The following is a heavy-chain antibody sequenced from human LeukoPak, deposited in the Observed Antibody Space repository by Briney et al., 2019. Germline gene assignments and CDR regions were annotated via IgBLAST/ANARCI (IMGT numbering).Heavy chain of an antibody. CDR1: GFTFDDYA. CDR2: ISWNSGSI. D-gene: IGHD2-15*01. Sequence: GGSLRLSCAASGFTFDDYAMHWVRQAPGKGLEWVSGISWNSGSIGYADSVKGRFTISRDNAKNSLYLQMNSLRAEDTAVYYCARVPLVRKDQSDYWGQGTLVTVSS. V-gene: IGHV3-9*01. CDR3: ARVPLVRKDQSDY. J-gene: IGHJ4*02.